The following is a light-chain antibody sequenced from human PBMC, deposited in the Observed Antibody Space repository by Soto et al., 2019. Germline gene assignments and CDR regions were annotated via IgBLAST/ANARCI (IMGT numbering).Light chain of an antibody. CDR2: STS. CDR3: LLYYGGAQLGV. V-gene: IGLV7-43*01. J-gene: IGLJ1*01. Sequence: QTVVTQEPSLTVSPGGTVTLTCASSTGAVTSGYYPNWFQQKPGQAPRAPIYSTSNKHSWTPARFSGSLLGGKAALTLSGVQPEDEAEYYCLLYYGGAQLGVFGTGTKVTVL. CDR1: TGAVTSGYY.